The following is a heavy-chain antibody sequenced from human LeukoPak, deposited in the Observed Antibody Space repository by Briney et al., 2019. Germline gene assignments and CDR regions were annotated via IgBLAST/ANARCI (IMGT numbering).Heavy chain of an antibody. CDR3: ARTCSGGSCYFYY. J-gene: IGHJ4*02. D-gene: IGHD2-15*01. CDR2: ISTSNGNT. V-gene: IGHV1-18*01. CDR1: GYTFTSHG. Sequence: AAVKVSCKTSGYTFTSHGISWVRQAPGQGLEWMGWISTSNGNTNYAQKLQGRVTMTTDTSTSTAYMELRSLRSDDTAVHYCARTCSGGSCYFYYWGQGTLVTVSS.